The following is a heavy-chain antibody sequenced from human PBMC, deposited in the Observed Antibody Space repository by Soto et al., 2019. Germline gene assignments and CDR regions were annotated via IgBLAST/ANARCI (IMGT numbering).Heavy chain of an antibody. CDR3: ASPLYSYGPMDV. CDR2: IYSSGSN. Sequence: QVQLQESGPGLVKPSETLSLTCTVSGGSVSSGSYYWSWIRQPPGKGLEWIGYIYSSGSNNYNPSLKSRFTISVDTSKNQFSLKLSSVTAADTAVYYCASPLYSYGPMDVWGQGTTVTVSS. J-gene: IGHJ6*02. V-gene: IGHV4-61*01. CDR1: GGSVSSGSYY. D-gene: IGHD5-18*01.